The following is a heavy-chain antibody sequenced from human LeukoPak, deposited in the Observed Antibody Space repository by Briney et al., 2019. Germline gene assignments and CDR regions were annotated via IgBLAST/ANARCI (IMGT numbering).Heavy chain of an antibody. V-gene: IGHV3-33*01. J-gene: IGHJ4*02. Sequence: GGSLRLSCAASGFTFSSYGMHWVRQAPGKGLEWVAVIWYDGSNKYYADSVKGRFTISRDNSKNTLYLQMNRLRAEDTAVYYCARNRTAMVTVGDYWGQGTLVTVSS. CDR1: GFTFSSYG. D-gene: IGHD5-18*01. CDR3: ARNRTAMVTVGDY. CDR2: IWYDGSNK.